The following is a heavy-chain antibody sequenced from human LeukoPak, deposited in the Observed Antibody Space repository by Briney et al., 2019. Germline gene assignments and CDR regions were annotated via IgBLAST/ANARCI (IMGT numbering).Heavy chain of an antibody. V-gene: IGHV4-39*01. CDR2: IYYSGST. Sequence: GSLRLSCAASGFTFSSYAMSWVRQAPGKGLEWIGSIYYSGSTYYNPSLKSRVTISVDTSKNQFSLKLSSVTAADTAVYYCARHRNAAAGTYYFDYWGQGTLVTVSS. D-gene: IGHD6-13*01. J-gene: IGHJ4*02. CDR3: ARHRNAAAGTYYFDY. CDR1: GFTFSSYA.